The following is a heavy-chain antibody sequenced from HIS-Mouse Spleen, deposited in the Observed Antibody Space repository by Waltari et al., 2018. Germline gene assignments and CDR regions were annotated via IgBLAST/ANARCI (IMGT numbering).Heavy chain of an antibody. D-gene: IGHD6-19*01. Sequence: QVQLVESGGGVVQPGRSLRLSCAASGFPFSSYAMHWVRQAPGKGLEWVAVISYDGSNKYYADSVKGRFTISRDNSKNTLYLQMNSLRAEDTAVYYCARGAVAGDAFDIWGQGTMVTVSS. CDR3: ARGAVAGDAFDI. CDR1: GFPFSSYA. CDR2: ISYDGSNK. J-gene: IGHJ3*02. V-gene: IGHV3-30*04.